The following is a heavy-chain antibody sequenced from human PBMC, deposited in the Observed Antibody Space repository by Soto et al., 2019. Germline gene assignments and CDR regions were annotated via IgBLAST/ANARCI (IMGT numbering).Heavy chain of an antibody. CDR2: INAGNGNT. J-gene: IGHJ4*02. Sequence: APVKVYCKTSGYTFTSYAMHWVRQAPGQRLEWMGWINAGNGNTKYSQKFQGRVTITIDTSASTAYMELSSRSSEDTAIYYCARDLGGWPDYWGQGSLVTGSS. D-gene: IGHD6-19*01. CDR3: ARDLGGWPDY. CDR1: GYTFTSYA. V-gene: IGHV1-3*01.